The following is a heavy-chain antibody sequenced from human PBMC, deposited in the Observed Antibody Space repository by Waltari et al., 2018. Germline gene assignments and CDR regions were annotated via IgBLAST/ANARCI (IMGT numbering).Heavy chain of an antibody. J-gene: IGHJ4*02. CDR3: AKDLGYSYGPSFDY. D-gene: IGHD5-18*01. CDR2: ISWNSGSI. V-gene: IGHV3-9*01. Sequence: EVQLVESGGGLVQPGRSLRLSCAASGFTFDDYAMHWVRPAPGKGLEWVSGISWNSGSIGYADSVKGRFTISRDNAKNSLYLQMNSLRAEDTALYYCAKDLGYSYGPSFDYWGQGTLVTVSS. CDR1: GFTFDDYA.